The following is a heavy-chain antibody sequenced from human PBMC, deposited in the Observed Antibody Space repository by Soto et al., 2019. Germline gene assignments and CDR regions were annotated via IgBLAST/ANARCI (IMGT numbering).Heavy chain of an antibody. CDR2: ISGSGGST. Sequence: PGGSLRLSCAASGFTFSSYAMSWVRQAPGKGLEWVSAISGSGGSTYYADSVKGRFTISRDNSKNTLYLQMNSLRAEDTAVYYCAKVQYYDFWSGTLGLFDYWGQGTLVTVSS. J-gene: IGHJ4*02. CDR1: GFTFSSYA. D-gene: IGHD3-3*01. V-gene: IGHV3-23*01. CDR3: AKVQYYDFWSGTLGLFDY.